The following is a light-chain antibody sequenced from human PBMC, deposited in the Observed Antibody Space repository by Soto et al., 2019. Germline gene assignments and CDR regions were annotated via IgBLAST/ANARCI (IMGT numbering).Light chain of an antibody. J-gene: IGKJ4*01. CDR1: QSVSSTY. CDR3: QHRSNWPLT. V-gene: IGKV3D-20*02. CDR2: GAS. Sequence: EIVLTQSPGTLSLSPGERATLSCRASQSVSSTYLIWYQQKPGQAPRLLIYGASSRATGVPDRFSGGGSGTDFTLTISSLEPEDFAVYYCQHRSNWPLTFGGGTKVDIK.